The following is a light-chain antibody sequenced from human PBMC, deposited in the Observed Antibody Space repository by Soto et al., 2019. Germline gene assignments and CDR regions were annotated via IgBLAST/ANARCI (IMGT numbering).Light chain of an antibody. CDR2: DAS. CDR1: QSISSW. CDR3: QQYNSTPHT. V-gene: IGKV1-5*01. J-gene: IGKJ2*01. Sequence: DIQMTQSPSTLSSSVGDRVTITCRASQSISSWLAWYQQKPGKAPKLLIYDASSLESGVPSRFSGSGSGTEFTLTISSLQPDDFATYYCQQYNSTPHTFGQGTKVDIK.